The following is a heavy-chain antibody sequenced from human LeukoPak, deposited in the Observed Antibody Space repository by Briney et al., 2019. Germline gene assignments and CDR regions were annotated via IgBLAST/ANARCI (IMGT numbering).Heavy chain of an antibody. CDR2: IYYSGST. Sequence: PSETLSLTCTVSSGSISSYYWSWIRQPPGKGLEWIGYIYYSGSTNYNPSLKSRVTISVDTSKNQFSLKLSSVTAADTAVYYCARAAYGGNAYYYCYGMDVWGQGTTVTVSS. J-gene: IGHJ6*02. CDR1: SGSISSYY. CDR3: ARAAYGGNAYYYCYGMDV. D-gene: IGHD4-23*01. V-gene: IGHV4-59*01.